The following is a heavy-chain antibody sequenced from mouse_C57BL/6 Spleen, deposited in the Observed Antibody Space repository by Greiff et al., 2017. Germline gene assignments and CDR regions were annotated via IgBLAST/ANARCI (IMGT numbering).Heavy chain of an antibody. CDR3: SRGDYGVWAFAY. J-gene: IGHJ3*01. D-gene: IGHD2-4*01. Sequence: QVQLQQPGAELVKPGASVKLSCKASGYTFTSYWMHWVKQRPGRGLEWIGRIDPTGGCTKYNEKFKGKATLTVDKTSSTADLQLSSLTSEDSSVYYCSRGDYGVWAFAYWGQGTLVTVSA. V-gene: IGHV1-72*01. CDR1: GYTFTSYW. CDR2: IDPTGGCT.